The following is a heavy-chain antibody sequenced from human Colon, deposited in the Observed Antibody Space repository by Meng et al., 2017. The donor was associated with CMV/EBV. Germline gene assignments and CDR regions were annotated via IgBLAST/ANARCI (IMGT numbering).Heavy chain of an antibody. CDR2: IHYSGNT. V-gene: IGHV4-61*08. D-gene: IGHD2-2*01. CDR3: ARDVMLPAPFFDP. CDR1: DGSVNSDDAF. J-gene: IGHJ5*02. Sequence: TVSDGSVNSDDAFWSWLRQPPGKGLEWIGYIHYSGNTNYNPSLKSRVTMSIETSKNQFSLTLFSVTAADTAVYYCARDVMLPAPFFDPWGQGTLVTVS.